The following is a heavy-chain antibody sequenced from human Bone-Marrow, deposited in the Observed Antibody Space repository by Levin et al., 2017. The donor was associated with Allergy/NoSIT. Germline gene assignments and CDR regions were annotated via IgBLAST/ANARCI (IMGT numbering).Heavy chain of an antibody. Sequence: GGSLRLSCAVSGFTFSDYGMHWVRQAPGKGLEWVASITKDGSKKYYLDPVKGRSTPSRDSSKNTVSLQMNSLTADDTGVYFCTRDQPEYFFDPWGQGTLVIVSS. CDR3: TRDQPEYFFDP. D-gene: IGHD2/OR15-2a*01. CDR1: GFTFSDYG. J-gene: IGHJ5*02. V-gene: IGHV3-30*03. CDR2: ITKDGSKK.